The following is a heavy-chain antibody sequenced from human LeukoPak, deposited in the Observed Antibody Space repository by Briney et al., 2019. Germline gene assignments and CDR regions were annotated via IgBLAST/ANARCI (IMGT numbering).Heavy chain of an antibody. CDR1: GFSLSTSGVG. CDR2: IYWDDDK. CDR3: AQKRFGGTHGGTSAVFDY. J-gene: IGHJ4*02. V-gene: IGHV2-5*02. Sequence: SGPTLVKPTQTLTLTCTFSGFSLSTSGVGVGWIRQPPGKALEWLALIYWDDDKRYSPSLKSRLTITKDTSKNQVVLTMTNMDPVDTATNYCAQKRFGGTHGGTSAVFDYWGQGTLVTVSS. D-gene: IGHD3-16*01.